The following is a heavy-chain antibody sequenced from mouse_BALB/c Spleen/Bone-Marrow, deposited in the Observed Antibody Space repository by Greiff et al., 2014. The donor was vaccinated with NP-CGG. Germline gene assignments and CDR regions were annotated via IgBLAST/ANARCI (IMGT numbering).Heavy chain of an antibody. CDR2: ISSGSSTI. J-gene: IGHJ3*01. CDR3: AGPYYGCEGAWFAY. CDR1: GFTFSSFG. V-gene: IGHV5-17*02. D-gene: IGHD2-14*01. Sequence: DVKLVESGGGLVQPGGSRKLSCAASGFTFSSFGMHWVRQAPEKGLEWVAYISSGSSTIYYADTVKGRSTISRDNPKNTLFLQMASIRSRDTAMYYCAGPYYGCEGAWFAYWGQGTLVTVSA.